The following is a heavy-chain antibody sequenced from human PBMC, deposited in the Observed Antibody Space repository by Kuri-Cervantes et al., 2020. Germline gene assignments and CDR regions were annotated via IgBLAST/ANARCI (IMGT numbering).Heavy chain of an antibody. CDR2: ISSSSSTI. J-gene: IGHJ6*02. D-gene: IGHD2-8*01. V-gene: IGHV3-48*02. CDR3: ARDGPNGRYYYYYYGMDV. CDR1: GFTFSSYS. Sequence: GESLKISCAASGFTFSSYSMNWVRQAPGKGLEWVSYISSSSSTIYYADSVKGRFTISRDNAKNSLYLQMNSLRDEDTAVYYCARDGPNGRYYYYYYGMDVWGQGTTVTVSS.